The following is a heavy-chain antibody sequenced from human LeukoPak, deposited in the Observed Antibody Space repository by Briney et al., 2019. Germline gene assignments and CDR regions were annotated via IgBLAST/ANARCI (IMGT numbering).Heavy chain of an antibody. V-gene: IGHV1-58*02. J-gene: IGHJ3*02. CDR1: GFTFSSST. CDR3: AADGPADLFDGSEDPPRDAFEI. Sequence: SVKVSCKASGFTFSSSTMQWVRQARGQRLEWIGWIVVGSGNTNYAQKFQERVTISRDMSTSTAYMELSSLTSEGTAVFYCAADGPADLFDGSEDPPRDAFEIWGQGTMVTVSS. D-gene: IGHD3-22*01. CDR2: IVVGSGNT.